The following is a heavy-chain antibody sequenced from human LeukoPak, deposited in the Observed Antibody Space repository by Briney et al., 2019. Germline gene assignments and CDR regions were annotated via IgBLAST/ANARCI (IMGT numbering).Heavy chain of an antibody. CDR3: ARVRFVTAAGPYYYYYMDV. J-gene: IGHJ6*03. Sequence: PGGSLRLSCAASGFTFSSYWMHWVRQAPGEGLVWVSRINSDGSSTSYADSVKGRFTISRDNAKNTLYLQMNSLRAEDTAVYYCARVRFVTAAGPYYYYYMDVWGKGTTVTVSS. V-gene: IGHV3-74*01. D-gene: IGHD6-13*01. CDR2: INSDGSST. CDR1: GFTFSSYW.